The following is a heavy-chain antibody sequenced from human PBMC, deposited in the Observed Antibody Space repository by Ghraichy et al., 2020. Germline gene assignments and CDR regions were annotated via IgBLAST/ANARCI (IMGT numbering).Heavy chain of an antibody. Sequence: ASVKVSCKASGYTFTSYDINWVRQATGQGLEWMGWMNPNSGNTGYAQKFQGRVTMTRNTSISTAYMELSSLRSEDTAVYYCARGHYYDFWSGYLVRPTPLDYWGQGTLVTVSS. J-gene: IGHJ4*02. V-gene: IGHV1-8*01. CDR2: MNPNSGNT. CDR1: GYTFTSYD. D-gene: IGHD3-3*01. CDR3: ARGHYYDFWSGYLVRPTPLDY.